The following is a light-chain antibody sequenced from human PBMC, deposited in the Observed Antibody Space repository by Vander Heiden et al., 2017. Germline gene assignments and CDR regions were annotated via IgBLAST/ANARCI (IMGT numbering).Light chain of an antibody. CDR2: EVS. CDR3: SSFTSNSLHV. CDR1: SRYVGGPDD. Sequence: HSALTQHASVSGSPGQSLTFPCTRTSRYVGGPDDVSCHQRHPGKAPKLMIYEVSNRPSGVSNRFSGSKSGNTAYLTISGLQTEDEADYYCSSFTSNSLHVFGTGTKVTVL. V-gene: IGLV2-14*01. J-gene: IGLJ1*01.